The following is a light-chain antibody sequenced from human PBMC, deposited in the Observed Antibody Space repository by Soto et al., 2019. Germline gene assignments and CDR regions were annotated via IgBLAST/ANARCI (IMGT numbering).Light chain of an antibody. J-gene: IGKJ1*01. CDR2: GAS. V-gene: IGKV3-15*01. CDR1: QTVNTN. CDR3: QQYFNWWT. Sequence: VVMTQSPATLSVSPGERATLSCRASQTVNTNLAWYQQKPGQAPRLLVYGASTRATGIPTRFSGSGSGTEFTFTINSLQSEDLAIYYCQQYFNWWTFGQGTKVEIK.